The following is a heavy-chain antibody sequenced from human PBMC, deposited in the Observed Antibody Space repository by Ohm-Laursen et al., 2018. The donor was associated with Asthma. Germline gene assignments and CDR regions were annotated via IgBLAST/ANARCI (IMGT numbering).Heavy chain of an antibody. CDR2: IDWDDDQ. CDR1: GFSLSTSEMC. J-gene: IGHJ4*02. D-gene: IGHD6-19*01. Sequence: TQTLTLTCTFSGFSLSTSEMCVSWIRQPPGKALEWLALIDWDDDQYYSRSLKTRLTISKDTSKNQVVLTMTNMDPVDTATYYCARARYSSGWYGPFDYWGQGTLVTVSS. V-gene: IGHV2-70*01. CDR3: ARARYSSGWYGPFDY.